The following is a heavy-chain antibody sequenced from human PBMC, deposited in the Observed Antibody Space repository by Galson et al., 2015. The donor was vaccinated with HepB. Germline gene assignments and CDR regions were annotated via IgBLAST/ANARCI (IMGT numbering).Heavy chain of an antibody. D-gene: IGHD3-10*01. CDR1: GFTFSSYW. V-gene: IGHV3-74*01. J-gene: IGHJ4*02. CDR3: ARVHLSGLDY. Sequence: SLRLSCAASGFTFSSYWMHWVRQAPGKGLVWVSRINTDGSSTNYADSVKGRFTISRDDAKNTLYLQMNSLRAEDTAVYYCARVHLSGLDYWGQGTLVTVSS. CDR2: INTDGSST.